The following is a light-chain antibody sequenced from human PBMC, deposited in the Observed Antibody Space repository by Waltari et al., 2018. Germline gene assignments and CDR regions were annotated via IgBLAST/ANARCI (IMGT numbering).Light chain of an antibody. V-gene: IGKV4-1*01. CDR1: QSVYSTSNRENC. Sequence: DIVMTQSPDSLAVSLGARATINCTSSQSVYSTSNRENCLGWYQQKPGQPLKLRFSWASTREPGVPDRFSGSGSVTDFTPTISSLQAEDVALDYDQQYYTSPSTFGQGTRLEIK. J-gene: IGKJ5*01. CDR3: QQYYTSPST. CDR2: WAS.